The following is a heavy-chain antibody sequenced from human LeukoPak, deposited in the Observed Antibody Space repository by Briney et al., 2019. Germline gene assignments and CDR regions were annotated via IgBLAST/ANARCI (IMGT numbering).Heavy chain of an antibody. Sequence: GGSLRLSCAASGFTFSSYAMSWVRQAPGKGLEWVSAISGSGGSTYYADSVKGRFTISRDNSKNTLYLQMNSLRAEDTAVYYCAKSRGRRFTIFGVVTSDGMDVWGQGTTVTVSS. CDR3: AKSRGRRFTIFGVVTSDGMDV. CDR1: GFTFSSYA. J-gene: IGHJ6*02. D-gene: IGHD3-3*01. V-gene: IGHV3-23*01. CDR2: ISGSGGST.